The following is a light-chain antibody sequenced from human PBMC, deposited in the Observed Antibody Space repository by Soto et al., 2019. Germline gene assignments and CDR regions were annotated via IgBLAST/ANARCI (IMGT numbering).Light chain of an antibody. CDR1: DSNIEDNY. CDR2: RND. J-gene: IGLJ2*01. CDR3: CSHTISGSGTPV. V-gene: IGLV1-47*01. Sequence: QSALTQPPSASGTPGQRVTISCSGSDSNIEDNYVYWYQQLPGTAPKLLIYRNDQRPSGVPDRFSGSRSGTSASLVISGLQVEDEADYYCCSHTISGSGTPVFGGGTKLTVL.